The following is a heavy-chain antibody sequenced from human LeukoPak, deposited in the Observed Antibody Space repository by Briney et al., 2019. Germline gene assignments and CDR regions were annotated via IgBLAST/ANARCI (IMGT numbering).Heavy chain of an antibody. CDR1: GFTFSSYG. D-gene: IGHD3-22*01. CDR3: ATSFNYYDSSGYSY. V-gene: IGHV3-33*01. Sequence: GGSLRLSCAASGFTFSSYGMHWVRQAPGKGLEWVAVIWYDGSNKYYADSVKGRLTISRDNSKNTLYLQMNSLRAEDTAVYYCATSFNYYDSSGYSYWGQGTLVTVSS. J-gene: IGHJ4*02. CDR2: IWYDGSNK.